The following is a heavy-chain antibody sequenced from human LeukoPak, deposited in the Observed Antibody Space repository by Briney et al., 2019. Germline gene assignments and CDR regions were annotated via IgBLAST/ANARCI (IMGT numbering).Heavy chain of an antibody. D-gene: IGHD2-21*01. J-gene: IGHJ4*02. CDR1: GGPISSYY. CDR3: ARASGLAPAYYYFDY. Sequence: SETLSLTCTVSGGPISSYYWSWIRQPPGKGLEWIGSIYFSGDTNCNPSLKSRVTMSVDMSKNRFSLRLSSVTAADTSVYYCARASGLAPAYYYFDYWGQGTLVTVSS. V-gene: IGHV4-59*01. CDR2: IYFSGDT.